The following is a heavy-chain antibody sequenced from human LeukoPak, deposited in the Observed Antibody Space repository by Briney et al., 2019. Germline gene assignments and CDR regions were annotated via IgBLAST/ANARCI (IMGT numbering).Heavy chain of an antibody. CDR3: ARGSSRDGYNYDFDY. J-gene: IGHJ4*02. Sequence: GGSLRLXCAASGFTVSSNYMSWVRQAPGKGLEWVSVIYSGGSTYYADSVKGRFTISRDNSKNTLYLQMNSLRAEDTAVYYCARGSSRDGYNYDFDYWGQGTLVTVSS. D-gene: IGHD5-24*01. V-gene: IGHV3-53*01. CDR2: IYSGGST. CDR1: GFTVSSNY.